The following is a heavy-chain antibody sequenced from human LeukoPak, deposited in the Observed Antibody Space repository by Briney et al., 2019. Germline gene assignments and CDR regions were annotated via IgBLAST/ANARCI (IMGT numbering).Heavy chain of an antibody. V-gene: IGHV3-48*01. CDR2: IRGSGSTM. CDR3: STAALASDDNSSSYDY. Sequence: GGSLRLSCAASGFTLRCYRMKWVRQAPGKGLEWVSYIRGSGSTMYYAGSVRGRFTISRDNAKNSLYLQMNSLTAEDTAVYSYSTAALASDDNSSSYDYWGQGTLVTVSS. CDR1: GFTLRCYR. D-gene: IGHD3-22*01. J-gene: IGHJ4*02.